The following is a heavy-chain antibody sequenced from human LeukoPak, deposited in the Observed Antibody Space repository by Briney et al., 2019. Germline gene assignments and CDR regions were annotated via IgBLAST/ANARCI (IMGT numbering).Heavy chain of an antibody. V-gene: IGHV3-23*01. CDR2: ISGSGGTT. D-gene: IGHD3-22*01. CDR3: AKDHYDSSGPERFDY. CDR1: GFTFSSYA. J-gene: IGHJ4*02. Sequence: PGGSLRLSCAASGFTFSSYAMSWVRQAPGKGLEWVSAISGSGGTTYYADSVKGRFTISRDNSKNTLYLQMNSLRAEDTAVYYCAKDHYDSSGPERFDYWGQGTLVTVSS.